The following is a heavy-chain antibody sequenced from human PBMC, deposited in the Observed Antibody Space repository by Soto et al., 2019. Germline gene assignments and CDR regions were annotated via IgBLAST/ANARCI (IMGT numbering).Heavy chain of an antibody. CDR2: ISRSGANI. CDR3: ARGINRSGAY. D-gene: IGHD3-10*02. CDR1: GGNFSYYC. Sequence: GGSRQRSRAFSGGNFSYYCMGLVRQAPGKGLEWVSSISRSGANIHYADSVKGRFTISRDNARNSLYLQMNSLRAEDTARYFCARGINRSGAYWGQGTQVTVSS. J-gene: IGHJ4*02. V-gene: IGHV3-21*04.